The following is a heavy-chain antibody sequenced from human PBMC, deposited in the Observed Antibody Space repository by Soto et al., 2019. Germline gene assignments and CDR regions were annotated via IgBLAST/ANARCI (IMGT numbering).Heavy chain of an antibody. CDR3: ALGFGVVPTYYYYYMDV. D-gene: IGHD3-3*01. CDR1: GFTFSSYS. J-gene: IGHJ6*03. CDR2: ISSSSSYI. V-gene: IGHV3-21*01. Sequence: EVQLVESGGGLVKPGGSLRLSCAASGFTFSSYSMNWVRQAPGKGLEWVSSISSSSSYIYYADSVKGRFTISRDNAKNSLYLQMNSLRAEDTAVYYCALGFGVVPTYYYYYMDVWGKGTTVTVSS.